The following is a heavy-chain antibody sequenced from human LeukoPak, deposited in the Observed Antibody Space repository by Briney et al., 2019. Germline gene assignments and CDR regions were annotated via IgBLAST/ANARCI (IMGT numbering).Heavy chain of an antibody. J-gene: IGHJ5*02. CDR2: LSDRGGGA. Sequence: GGSLRLSCAASGFSLSSYGMTWVRQAPGKGLEWVSTLSDRGGGAHYADSVKGRFTISRDNSGNTLYLQMHSLRVEDTAVYYCAKDRAYITSWYGCSTPWGQGTLVTVSS. V-gene: IGHV3-23*01. CDR3: AKDRAYITSWYGCSTP. D-gene: IGHD3-10*01. CDR1: GFSLSSYG.